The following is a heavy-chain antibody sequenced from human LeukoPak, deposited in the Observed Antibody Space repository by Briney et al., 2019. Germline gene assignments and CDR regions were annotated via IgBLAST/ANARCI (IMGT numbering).Heavy chain of an antibody. V-gene: IGHV3-48*03. Sequence: GGSLRLSCAASGFTFSSYEMNWIRQAPGRGLEWVSYISSSDNTIYYADSAKGRFTISRDNAKNSLFLQMNSLRAEDTAVYYCARALRYFDWLYPWTFDYWGQGTLVTVSS. CDR2: ISSSDNTI. D-gene: IGHD3-9*01. J-gene: IGHJ4*02. CDR1: GFTFSSYE. CDR3: ARALRYFDWLYPWTFDY.